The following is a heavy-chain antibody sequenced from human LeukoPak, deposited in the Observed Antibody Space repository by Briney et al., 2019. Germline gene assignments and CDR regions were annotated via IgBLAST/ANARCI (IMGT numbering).Heavy chain of an antibody. D-gene: IGHD6-13*01. Sequence: SETLSLTCTVSGGSISSYYWSWIRQPPGKGLEWIGYIYYGGSTNYNPSLKSRVTISVDTSKNQFSLKLSSVTAADTAVYYCARGGDSSSWYYFDYWGQGTLVTVSS. V-gene: IGHV4-59*01. CDR2: IYYGGST. J-gene: IGHJ4*02. CDR1: GGSISSYY. CDR3: ARGGDSSSWYYFDY.